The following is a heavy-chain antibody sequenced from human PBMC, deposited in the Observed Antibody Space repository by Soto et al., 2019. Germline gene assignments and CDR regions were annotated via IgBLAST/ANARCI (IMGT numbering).Heavy chain of an antibody. D-gene: IGHD3-22*01. CDR1: GGTFSSYA. V-gene: IGHV1-69*12. CDR2: IIPIFGTA. Sequence: QVQLVQSGAEVKKPGSSVKVSCKASGGTFSSYAITWVRQAPGQGLEWMGGIIPIFGTANSAQKFQGRVTITEDESTSTAYMELSSLRSGDTAVYYCARDRGPSSGYYPYWFDPWGQGTLGTVSS. J-gene: IGHJ5*02. CDR3: ARDRGPSSGYYPYWFDP.